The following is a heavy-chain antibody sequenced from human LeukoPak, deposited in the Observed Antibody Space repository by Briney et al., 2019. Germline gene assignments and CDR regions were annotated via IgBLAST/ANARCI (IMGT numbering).Heavy chain of an antibody. CDR3: ARTPGDTAMGPANYFDY. CDR1: GGSISSGDYY. D-gene: IGHD5-18*01. V-gene: IGHV4-30-4*01. Sequence: SQTLSLTCTVSGGSISSGDYYWSWIRQPPGKGLEWIGYIYYSGSTYYNPSLKSRVTISVDTSKNQFSLKLSSVTAADTAVYYCARTPGDTAMGPANYFDYWGQGTLVTVSS. CDR2: IYYSGST. J-gene: IGHJ4*02.